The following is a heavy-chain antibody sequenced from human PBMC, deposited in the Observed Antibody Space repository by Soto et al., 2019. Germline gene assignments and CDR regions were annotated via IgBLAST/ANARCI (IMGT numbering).Heavy chain of an antibody. D-gene: IGHD6-6*01. J-gene: IGHJ4*02. V-gene: IGHV4-30-2*01. CDR3: ARYSSSSSFDY. CDR2: IYHSGST. Sequence: SETLSLTCAVSGYSISSGGYSWSWIRQPPGKGLEWIGYIYHSGSTYYNPSLKSRVTISVDRSKNQFSLKLSSVTAADTAVYYCARYSSSSSFDYWGQGTLVTVSS. CDR1: GYSISSGGYS.